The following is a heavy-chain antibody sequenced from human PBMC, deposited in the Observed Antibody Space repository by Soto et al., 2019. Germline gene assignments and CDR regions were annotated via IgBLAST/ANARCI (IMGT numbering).Heavy chain of an antibody. Sequence: PSETLSLTCTVSGGSISSYYWSWIRQPPGKGLEWIGYIYYSVSTNYNPSLKSRVTISVDTSKSQFSLKLSSVTAADTAVYYCARGGIAARPGGQNWFDPWGQGTLVTVSS. V-gene: IGHV4-59*01. CDR2: IYYSVST. J-gene: IGHJ5*02. CDR3: ARGGIAARPGGQNWFDP. D-gene: IGHD6-6*01. CDR1: GGSISSYY.